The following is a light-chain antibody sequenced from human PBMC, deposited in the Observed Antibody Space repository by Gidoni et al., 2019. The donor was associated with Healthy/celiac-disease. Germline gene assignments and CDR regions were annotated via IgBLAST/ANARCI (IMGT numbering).Light chain of an antibody. CDR2: EVS. J-gene: IGLJ1*01. V-gene: IGLV2-8*01. CDR3: SSYAGSNIL. CDR1: SSDVGGYNY. Sequence: QSALTQPPSASGSPGQSVTISCTGTSSDVGGYNYASWYQQHPGKAPKLMIYEVSERPSGVPDRFSGSKSGNTASLTVSGLQAEDEADYYCSSYAGSNILFGTGTKVTVL.